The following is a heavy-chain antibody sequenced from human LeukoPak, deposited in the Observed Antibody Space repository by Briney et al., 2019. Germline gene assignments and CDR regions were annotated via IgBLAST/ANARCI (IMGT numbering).Heavy chain of an antibody. V-gene: IGHV6-1*01. CDR3: ARDGAPKLELLSWFDP. CDR1: GDSVSSNSAA. D-gene: IGHD1-7*01. J-gene: IGHJ5*02. CDR2: RYYRSKWYN. Sequence: SQTLSLTCAISGDSVSSNSAAWNWIRQSPSRGLEWLGRRYYRSKWYNDYAVSVKSRITINPDTSKNQFSLQLNSVTPEDTAVYYCARDGAPKLELLSWFDPWGRGTLVTVSS.